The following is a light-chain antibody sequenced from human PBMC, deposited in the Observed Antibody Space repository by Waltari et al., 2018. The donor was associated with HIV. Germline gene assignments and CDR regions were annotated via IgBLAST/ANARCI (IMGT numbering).Light chain of an antibody. V-gene: IGLV1-44*01. CDR3: AAWDDSLNGRV. CDR1: SPNLGSTT. CDR2: SNN. Sequence: QSVLTQPPSASGTPGQRVTIPWSGRSPNLGSTTLNWYQQLPGTAPKLLIYSNNQRPSGVPDRFSGSKSGTSASLAISGLQSEDEADYYCAAWDDSLNGRVFGGGTKLTVL. J-gene: IGLJ3*02.